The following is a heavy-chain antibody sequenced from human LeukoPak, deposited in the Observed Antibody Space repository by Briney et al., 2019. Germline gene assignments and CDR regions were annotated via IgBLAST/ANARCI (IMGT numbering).Heavy chain of an antibody. J-gene: IGHJ4*02. CDR3: AKSVDGGNSPFDY. CDR1: GYSISSTNW. CDR2: IYYSGTT. V-gene: IGHV4-28*01. Sequence: NPSETLSLTCAVSGYSISSTNWWGWIRQPPGKGLEWIGYIYYSGTTHYNPSLKSRVTMSVDAPKNQFSLTLSSVTAVDTAIYYCAKSVDGGNSPFDYWGQGTLVTVSS. D-gene: IGHD4-23*01.